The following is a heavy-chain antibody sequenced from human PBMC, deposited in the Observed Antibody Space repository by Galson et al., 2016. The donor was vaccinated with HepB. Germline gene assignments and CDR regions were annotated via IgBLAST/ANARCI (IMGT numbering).Heavy chain of an antibody. CDR3: AKRITVAGTLDY. V-gene: IGHV3-23*01. D-gene: IGHD6-19*01. CDR1: GFTFSSNA. Sequence: SLRLSCAASGFTFSSNAMSWLRQAPGKGLEWVSAISSGGDYTYYADPVKGRFTVSRDNSKNTLYLQMSSLRAEDTAVYYCAKRITVAGTLDYWGQGTLVTVSS. J-gene: IGHJ4*02. CDR2: ISSGGDYT.